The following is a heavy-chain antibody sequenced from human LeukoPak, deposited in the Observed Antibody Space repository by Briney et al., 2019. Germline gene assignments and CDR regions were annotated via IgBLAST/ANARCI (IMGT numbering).Heavy chain of an antibody. CDR3: AKWGPHCVGDYCPALDS. CDR2: INQDGSKK. D-gene: IGHD2-21*02. J-gene: IGHJ5*01. V-gene: IGHV3-7*01. Sequence: GGSLRLSCVASRFAFSNYWMSWVRQAPGKGLEWVANINQDGSKKVYADSMKGRFTISRDNAKESLYLQLNSLRADDTAVYYCAKWGPHCVGDYCPALDSWGQGTLVTVSS. CDR1: RFAFSNYW.